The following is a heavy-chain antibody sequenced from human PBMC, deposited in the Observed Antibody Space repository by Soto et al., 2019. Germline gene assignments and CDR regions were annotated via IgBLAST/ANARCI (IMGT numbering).Heavy chain of an antibody. V-gene: IGHV2-5*02. CDR1: GFSLSTSGVG. D-gene: IGHD6-13*01. CDR2: IYRDDDK. Sequence: SGPTLVNPTQTLTLTCTFSGFSLSTSGVGVGWIRQPPGKALEWLALIYRDDDKRYSPSLKSRLTITKDTSKNQVVLTMTNMDPVDTATYYCAHQGHSNSWETTQNYFDYWGQGTLVTVSS. J-gene: IGHJ4*02. CDR3: AHQGHSNSWETTQNYFDY.